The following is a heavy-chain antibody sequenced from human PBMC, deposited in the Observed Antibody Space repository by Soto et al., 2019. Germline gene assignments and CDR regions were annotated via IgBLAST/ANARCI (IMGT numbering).Heavy chain of an antibody. CDR3: ARQVDTACFDY. CDR1: GYRFTNYW. CDR2: IYPGESDT. Sequence: GESLKISCKGSGYRFTNYWIGWVRQMPGKGLEWMGIIYPGESDTRYSPSFQGQVTISVDKSISTAYLQWSSLKSSDTAVYYCARQVDTACFDYWGQGTLVTVSS. D-gene: IGHD5-18*01. J-gene: IGHJ4*02. V-gene: IGHV5-51*01.